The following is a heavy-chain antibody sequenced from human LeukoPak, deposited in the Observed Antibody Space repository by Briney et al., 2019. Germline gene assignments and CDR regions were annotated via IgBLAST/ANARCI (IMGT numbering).Heavy chain of an antibody. J-gene: IGHJ4*02. CDR1: GFTFSSYW. CDR2: IKQDGSEK. V-gene: IGHV3-7*03. Sequence: GGSLRLSCAASGFTFSSYWMSWVRQAPGKGLEWVANIKQDGSEKYYVDSVKGRFTISRDNAKNSLYLQMNSLKTEDTAVYHCTTLLMVATTDFDYWGQGTLVTVS. D-gene: IGHD2-8*01. CDR3: TTLLMVATTDFDY.